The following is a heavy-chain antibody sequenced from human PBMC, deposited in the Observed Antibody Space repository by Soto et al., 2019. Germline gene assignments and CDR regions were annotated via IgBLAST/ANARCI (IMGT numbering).Heavy chain of an antibody. Sequence: QVQLVQSGAEEKKPGASVKVSCKASGYTFTSYAMHWVRQAPGQRLEWMGWINAGNGNTKYSQKFQGRVTITRDTSASTAYMALSSLRSEDTAVYYCTRSIVVVTALDYWVQGTLVTVSS. D-gene: IGHD2-21*02. CDR2: INAGNGNT. V-gene: IGHV1-3*05. CDR1: GYTFTSYA. J-gene: IGHJ4*02. CDR3: TRSIVVVTALDY.